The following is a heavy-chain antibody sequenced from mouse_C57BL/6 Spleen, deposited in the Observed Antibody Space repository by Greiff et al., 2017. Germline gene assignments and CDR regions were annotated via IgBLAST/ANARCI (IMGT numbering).Heavy chain of an antibody. Sequence: VQLQQSGPELVKPGASVKISCKASGYTFTDYYMNWVKQSHGKSLEWIGDINPNNGGTSYNQKFKGKATLTVDKSSSTAYMELRSLTSEDAAGYSCARGGIYYGNSGDYWGQGTTLTVSS. V-gene: IGHV1-26*01. CDR2: INPNNGGT. CDR1: GYTFTDYY. CDR3: ARGGIYYGNSGDY. J-gene: IGHJ2*01. D-gene: IGHD2-1*01.